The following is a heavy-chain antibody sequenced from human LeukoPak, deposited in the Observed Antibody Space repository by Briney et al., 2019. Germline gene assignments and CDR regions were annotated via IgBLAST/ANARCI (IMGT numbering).Heavy chain of an antibody. D-gene: IGHD2-21*02. CDR2: LSENGRVA. V-gene: IGHV3-64*01. J-gene: IGHJ4*02. CDR1: GFIFSAYD. Sequence: PGGSLRLSCEASGFIFSAYDMSWFRQAPGKGLEYVSSLSENGRVALHSNSVKGRFSIYRDDSRSTLYLQMGSLTTEDTALYYCARLSGNPSRPTAPDYWGQGTLVTVSS. CDR3: ARLSGNPSRPTAPDY.